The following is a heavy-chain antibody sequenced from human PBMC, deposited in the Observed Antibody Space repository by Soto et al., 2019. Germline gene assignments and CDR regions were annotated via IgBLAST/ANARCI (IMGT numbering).Heavy chain of an antibody. Sequence: EVQVVESGGGLVKPGGSLRLSCAVSGFTFGTYNMNWVRQAPGKGLQWVSSISSSSSYIYYADSVKGRFTISRDNAKNSLYLQMNSLRVEDTAVYYCSRYYDSLTGYNYWGQGTLVIVSS. CDR2: ISSSSSYI. D-gene: IGHD3-9*01. V-gene: IGHV3-21*01. CDR1: GFTFGTYN. J-gene: IGHJ4*02. CDR3: SRYYDSLTGYNY.